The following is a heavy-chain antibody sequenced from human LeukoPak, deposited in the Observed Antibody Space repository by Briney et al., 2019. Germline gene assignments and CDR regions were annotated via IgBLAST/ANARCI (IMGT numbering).Heavy chain of an antibody. CDR3: ARYRYSGSSFDI. J-gene: IGHJ3*02. D-gene: IGHD2-15*01. Sequence: GASVKVSCKTSGYTFTNYDIYWVRQAPGQGLEWMGWINPNSGGTNYAHKFQGRVTMTRGTSISTACMELSRLRSDGTAVYYCARYRYSGSSFDIWGQGTMVTVSS. CDR2: INPNSGGT. CDR1: GYTFTNYD. V-gene: IGHV1-2*07.